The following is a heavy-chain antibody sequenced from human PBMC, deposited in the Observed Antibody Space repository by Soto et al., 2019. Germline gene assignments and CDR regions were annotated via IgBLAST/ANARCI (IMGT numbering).Heavy chain of an antibody. CDR3: AKDSNYYDSSGYYYPRATYYYYGMDV. V-gene: IGHV3-30*18. CDR1: GFTFSSYG. CDR2: ISYDGSNK. J-gene: IGHJ6*02. D-gene: IGHD3-22*01. Sequence: VGSLRLSCAASGFTFSSYGMHWVRQAPGKGLEWVAVISYDGSNKYYAASVKGRFTISRDNSKNTLYLQMNSLRAEDTAVYYCAKDSNYYDSSGYYYPRATYYYYGMDVWGQGTTVTVSS.